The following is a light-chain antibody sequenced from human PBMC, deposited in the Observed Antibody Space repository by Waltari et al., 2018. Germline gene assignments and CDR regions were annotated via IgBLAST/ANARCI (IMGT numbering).Light chain of an antibody. CDR3: QQYSKWISWT. CDR2: EPS. V-gene: IGKV3-15*01. J-gene: IGKJ1*01. Sequence: EIVMTQSPATLSVSPGERATLSCRASQSVGSSVAWYQQKPGQAPRLLMYEPSTRATGTPARFSGSGSGTEFSLTISSLQSEDFALYYCQQYSKWISWTFGQGTKVDMK. CDR1: QSVGSS.